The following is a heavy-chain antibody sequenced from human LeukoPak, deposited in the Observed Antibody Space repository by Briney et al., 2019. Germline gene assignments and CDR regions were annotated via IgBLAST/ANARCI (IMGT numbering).Heavy chain of an antibody. D-gene: IGHD3-3*01. V-gene: IGHV3-48*03. CDR3: AREAYYDFWAGGYYYYYMDV. Sequence: GGSLRLSCAASGFTFRSYEMNWVRQAPGKGLEWVSYISSSGSTIYYADSVKGRFTISRDNAKNSLYLQMNSLRAEDTAVYYCAREAYYDFWAGGYYYYYMDVWGKGTTVTVSS. CDR2: ISSSGSTI. J-gene: IGHJ6*03. CDR1: GFTFRSYE.